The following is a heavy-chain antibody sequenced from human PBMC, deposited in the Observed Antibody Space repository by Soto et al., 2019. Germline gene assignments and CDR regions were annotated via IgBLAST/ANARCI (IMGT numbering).Heavy chain of an antibody. CDR3: ASRYCSSTSCGPGLFDS. CDR1: GFTFSSYV. J-gene: IGHJ4*02. CDR2: ISNSGGNT. D-gene: IGHD2-2*01. Sequence: GGSLRLSCAASGFTFSSYVMIWVRQAPGKGLEWVSAISNSGGNTYYADSVKGRFTISRDNSKNTLYLQMNSLRVEDTAVYYCASRYCSSTSCGPGLFDSWGQGTLVTVSS. V-gene: IGHV3-23*01.